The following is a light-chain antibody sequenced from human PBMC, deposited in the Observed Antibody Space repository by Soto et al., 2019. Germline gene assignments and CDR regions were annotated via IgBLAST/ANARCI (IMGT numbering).Light chain of an antibody. CDR3: QPYNSYSEA. J-gene: IGKJ1*01. CDR2: KAS. CDR1: QTISSW. Sequence: DIQMTQSPSTLSVSVGDRVTITCRASQTISSWLAWYQQKPGKAPKLLIYKASTLKSGVPSRFSGSGSGTEFTLTIRSLQPDDFATYYCQPYNSYSEAFGQGTQVERK. V-gene: IGKV1-5*03.